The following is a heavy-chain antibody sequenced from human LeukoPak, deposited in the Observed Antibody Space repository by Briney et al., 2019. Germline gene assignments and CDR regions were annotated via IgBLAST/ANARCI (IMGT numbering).Heavy chain of an antibody. CDR1: GGSISSYY. Sequence: SETLSLTCTVSGGSISSYYWSWIRQPPGKGLEWIGYIYYSGSTNYNPSLKSRVTISVDTSKNQFSLKLSSVTSADTAVYYCARDRKEYWFDPWGQGTLVTVSS. CDR3: ARDRKEYWFDP. CDR2: IYYSGST. J-gene: IGHJ5*02. V-gene: IGHV4-59*01. D-gene: IGHD1-14*01.